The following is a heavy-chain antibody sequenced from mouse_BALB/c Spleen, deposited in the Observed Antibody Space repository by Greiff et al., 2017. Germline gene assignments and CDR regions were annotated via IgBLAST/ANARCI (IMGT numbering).Heavy chain of an antibody. V-gene: IGHV5-6-2*01. CDR2: INSNGGST. Sequence: EVKLVESGGGLVKLGGSLKLSCAASGFTFSSYYMSWVRQTPEKRLELVAAINSNGGSTYYPDTVKGRFTISRDNAKNTLYLQMSSLKSEDTALYYCARHGGIYYGSSPRYFDVWGAGTTVTVSS. J-gene: IGHJ1*01. CDR1: GFTFSSYY. D-gene: IGHD1-1*01. CDR3: ARHGGIYYGSSPRYFDV.